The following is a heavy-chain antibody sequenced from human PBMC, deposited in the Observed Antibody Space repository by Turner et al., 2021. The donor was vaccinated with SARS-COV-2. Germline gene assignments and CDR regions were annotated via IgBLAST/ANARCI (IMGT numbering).Heavy chain of an antibody. CDR1: GFTFSSYS. CDR3: ARSKIADY. CDR2: ISDSSSAI. Sequence: EVQLVESGGGLVQPGGSLRLSCAASGFTFSSYSVNWVRPAPGKGLEWVSYISDSSSAIFYADSVKGRFTISRDNAKNSLYLQMNSLRDEDTAVYYCARSKIADYWGQGTLVTVSS. J-gene: IGHJ4*02. D-gene: IGHD2-21*01. V-gene: IGHV3-48*02.